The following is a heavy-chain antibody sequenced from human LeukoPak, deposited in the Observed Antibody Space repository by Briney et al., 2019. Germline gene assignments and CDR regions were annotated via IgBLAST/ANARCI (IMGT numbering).Heavy chain of an antibody. Sequence: GESLKISCQGSGYIFTSYWIAWVRQMPGKSLEWMGIIFPGDSDTRYRPSFQGHVTISADKSINTAYLQWSSLKASDTAMYYCAKLTTVVTPRAFDIWGLGTLVTVSS. V-gene: IGHV5-51*01. J-gene: IGHJ3*02. CDR2: IFPGDSDT. D-gene: IGHD4-23*01. CDR1: GYIFTSYW. CDR3: AKLTTVVTPRAFDI.